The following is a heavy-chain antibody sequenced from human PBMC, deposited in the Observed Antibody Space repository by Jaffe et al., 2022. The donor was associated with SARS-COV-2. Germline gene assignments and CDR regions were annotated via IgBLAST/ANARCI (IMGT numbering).Heavy chain of an antibody. J-gene: IGHJ4*02. CDR2: INHSGST. Sequence: QVQLQQWGAGLLKPSETLSLTCAVYGGSFSGYYWSWIRQPPGKGLEWIGEINHSGSTNYNPSLKSRVTISVDTSKNQFSLKLSSVTAADTAVYYCAREAYYYDSSGYYNYFDYWGQGTLVTVSS. CDR1: GGSFSGYY. V-gene: IGHV4-34*01. D-gene: IGHD3-22*01. CDR3: AREAYYYDSSGYYNYFDY.